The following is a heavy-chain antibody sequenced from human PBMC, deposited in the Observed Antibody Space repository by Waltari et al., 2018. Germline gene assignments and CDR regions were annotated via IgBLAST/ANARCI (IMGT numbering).Heavy chain of an antibody. CDR3: ARDSGADSNTWYVSDC. V-gene: IGHV3-23*01. CDR2: IRGSGGTT. J-gene: IGHJ4*02. Sequence: EVQLLESGGGLVQPGGSLRLSCAASGFTFSSSAMNWVRQAPGNGLAWVSAIRGSGGTTYYADSVKGRFTISRDKSKNTLYLQMNSLRAEDTAVYYCARDSGADSNTWYVSDCWGQGTLVTVSS. D-gene: IGHD6-13*01. CDR1: GFTFSSSA.